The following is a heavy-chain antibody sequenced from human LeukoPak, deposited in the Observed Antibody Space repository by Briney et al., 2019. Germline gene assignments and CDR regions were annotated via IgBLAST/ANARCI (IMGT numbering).Heavy chain of an antibody. CDR1: GFTVSSNY. CDR3: AKGPSSSSS. CDR2: ISGSGGST. J-gene: IGHJ4*02. D-gene: IGHD6-6*01. V-gene: IGHV3-23*01. Sequence: GGSLRLSCAASGFTVSSNYMSWVRQAPGKGLEWVSAISGSGGSTYYADSVKGRFTISRDNSKNTLYLQMNSLRAEDTAVYYFAKGPSSSSSWGQGTLVTVSS.